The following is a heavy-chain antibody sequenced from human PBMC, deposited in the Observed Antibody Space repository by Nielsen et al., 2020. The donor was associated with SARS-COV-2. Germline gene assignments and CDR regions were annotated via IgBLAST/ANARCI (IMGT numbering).Heavy chain of an antibody. J-gene: IGHJ4*02. Sequence: WIRQPPGKGLEWIGEINHSGSTNYNPSLKSRVTISVDTSKNQFSLKLSSVTAADTAVYYCASQAVLLNCSGGSCYSGLYWGQGTLVTVSS. CDR2: INHSGST. D-gene: IGHD2-15*01. CDR3: ASQAVLLNCSGGSCYSGLY. V-gene: IGHV4-34*09.